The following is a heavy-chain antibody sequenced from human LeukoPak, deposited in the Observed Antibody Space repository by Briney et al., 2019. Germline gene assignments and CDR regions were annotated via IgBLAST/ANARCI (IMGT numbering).Heavy chain of an antibody. CDR3: ARGSCSSTSCYYFDY. CDR1: GGSISGYY. V-gene: IGHV4-59*01. D-gene: IGHD2-2*01. Sequence: ASETLSLTCTVSGGSISGYYWSWIRQPPGKGLDWIGYIYYSGSANYNPSLKGRVTMSVHTSKNQFSLKVSSVTAADTAVYFCARGSCSSTSCYYFDYWGQGTLVTVSS. J-gene: IGHJ4*02. CDR2: IYYSGSA.